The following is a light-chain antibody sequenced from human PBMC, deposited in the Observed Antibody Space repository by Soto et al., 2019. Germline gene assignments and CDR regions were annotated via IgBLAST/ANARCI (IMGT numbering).Light chain of an antibody. CDR3: SSYAASNNLGV. J-gene: IGLJ2*01. CDR1: SSDVGGYNY. Sequence: QSALTQPPSASGSPGPSVTISCIGTSSDVGGYNYVSWYHQHPGKAPKLMIYEVSKRPSGVPDRFSGSKSGNTASLTVSGLQAEDEADYYCSSYAASNNLGVFGGGTKLTVL. V-gene: IGLV2-8*01. CDR2: EVS.